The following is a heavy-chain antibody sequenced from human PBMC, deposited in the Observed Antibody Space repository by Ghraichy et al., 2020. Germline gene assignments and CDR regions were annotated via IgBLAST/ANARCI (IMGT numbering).Heavy chain of an antibody. CDR1: GFTFSSYA. Sequence: GGSLRLSCAASGFTFSSYAMSWVRQAPGKGLEWVSAISGSGGSTYYADSVKGRFTISRDNSKNTLYLQMNSLRAEDTAVYYCATIPSGLRYFDWLPVYFDYWGQGTLVTVSS. V-gene: IGHV3-23*01. D-gene: IGHD3-9*01. CDR3: ATIPSGLRYFDWLPVYFDY. CDR2: ISGSGGST. J-gene: IGHJ4*02.